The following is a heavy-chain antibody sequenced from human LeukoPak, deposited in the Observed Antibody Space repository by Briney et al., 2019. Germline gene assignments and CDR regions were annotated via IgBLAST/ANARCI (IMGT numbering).Heavy chain of an antibody. Sequence: GGSLRLSCAASGFTFSSYSMNWVRQAPGKGLEWVSSISSSSSYIYYADSVKGRFTISRDNAENSLYLQMNSLRAEDTAVYYCARVVAVAGKAFDIWGQGTMVTVSS. CDR1: GFTFSSYS. CDR2: ISSSSSYI. J-gene: IGHJ3*02. CDR3: ARVVAVAGKAFDI. D-gene: IGHD6-19*01. V-gene: IGHV3-21*01.